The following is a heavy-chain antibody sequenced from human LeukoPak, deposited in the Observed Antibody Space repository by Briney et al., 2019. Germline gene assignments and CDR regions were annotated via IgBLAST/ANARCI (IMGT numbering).Heavy chain of an antibody. CDR3: ARATSLTDTIFDS. V-gene: IGHV3-74*01. CDR1: GFTFSSCW. CDR2: INSDGSST. D-gene: IGHD2-21*02. J-gene: IGHJ4*02. Sequence: GGSLRLSCAASGFTFSSCWMHWVRQDPGKGLVWVARINSDGSSTSYADSVKGRFTISRDNAKNALYLQMSSLSVEDTAVYYCARATSLTDTIFDSWGQGTLVTVSS.